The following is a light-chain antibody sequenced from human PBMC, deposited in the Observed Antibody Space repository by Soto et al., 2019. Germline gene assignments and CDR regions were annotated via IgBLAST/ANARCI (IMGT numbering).Light chain of an antibody. J-gene: IGKJ1*01. Sequence: DIQMTQSPSTLSASVGDRVTITCRASQSISNWLAWYQQKPGKAPKLLIYKASGLESGVPSRFGGSGSGTEFTLTISSLQPDDFATYYCQQYKSYPLAFGQGTKVEIK. CDR3: QQYKSYPLA. CDR1: QSISNW. V-gene: IGKV1-5*03. CDR2: KAS.